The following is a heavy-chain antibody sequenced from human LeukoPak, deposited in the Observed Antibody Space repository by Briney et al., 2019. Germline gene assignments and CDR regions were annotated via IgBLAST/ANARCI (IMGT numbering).Heavy chain of an antibody. J-gene: IGHJ6*03. CDR3: AKNVPAAIGYYYYYMDV. CDR2: ISGSGVST. Sequence: GGSLRLSCAASGFRFSSYAMSWVRQAPGKGLEWVSAISGSGVSTYYADSVKGRFTVSRDNSKNTLYLQMNSLRAEDTAVYYCAKNVPAAIGYYYYYMDVWGKGTTVTVSS. V-gene: IGHV3-23*01. D-gene: IGHD2-2*01. CDR1: GFRFSSYA.